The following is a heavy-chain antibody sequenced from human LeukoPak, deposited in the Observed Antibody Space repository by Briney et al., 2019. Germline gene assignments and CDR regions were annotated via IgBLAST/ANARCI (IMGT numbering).Heavy chain of an antibody. D-gene: IGHD3-16*01. CDR2: IDYSGST. CDR3: ARLNGGP. CDR1: RALIRRFL. J-gene: IGHJ5*02. V-gene: IGHV4-59*08. Sequence: SENLFFTRPAPRALIRRFLGSMLRQPPGKGLEWIGYIDYSGSTNYNPSLKSRVTMSVDRSKNQFSLALSSVTAADTAVYYCARLNGGPWGQGTLVTVSS.